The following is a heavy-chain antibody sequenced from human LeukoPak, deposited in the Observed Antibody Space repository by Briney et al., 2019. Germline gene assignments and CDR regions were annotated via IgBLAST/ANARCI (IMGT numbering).Heavy chain of an antibody. CDR3: ARDRPGEDAFDI. Sequence: SETLSLTCAVYGGSFSGYYWSWIRQPPGKGLEWIGEINHSGSTNYNPSLKSRVTISVDTSKNQFSLKLSSVTAADTAVYYCARDRPGEDAFDIWGQGTMVTVSS. J-gene: IGHJ3*02. CDR1: GGSFSGYY. CDR2: INHSGST. V-gene: IGHV4-34*01.